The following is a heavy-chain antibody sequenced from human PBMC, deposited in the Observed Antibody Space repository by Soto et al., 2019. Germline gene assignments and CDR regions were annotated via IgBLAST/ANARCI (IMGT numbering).Heavy chain of an antibody. CDR3: ARHGSY. CDR2: IYYGGNS. J-gene: IGHJ4*02. Sequence: SETLSLTCTVSGVSISSSSYYWGWFRQPPGKGLEWIGTIYYGGNSYSNPSLKSRVTISLDTSKNQFSLTLTSVTAADTTVYYCARHGSYWGQGTLVTVSS. V-gene: IGHV4-39*01. CDR1: GVSISSSSYY.